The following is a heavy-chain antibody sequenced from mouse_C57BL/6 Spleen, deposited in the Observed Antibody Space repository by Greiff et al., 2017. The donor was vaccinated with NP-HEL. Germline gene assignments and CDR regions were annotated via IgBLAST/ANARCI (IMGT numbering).Heavy chain of an antibody. CDR2: IDPENGDT. CDR3: TTLGTTVVDY. CDR1: GFNIKDDY. Sequence: VQLKESGAELVRPGASVKLSCTASGFNIKDDYMHWVKQRPEQGLEWIGWIDPENGDTEYASKFQGKATITADTTANTAYLQLSSLTSEDTAVYYCTTLGTTVVDYWGQGTTLTVSS. D-gene: IGHD1-1*01. V-gene: IGHV14-4*01. J-gene: IGHJ2*01.